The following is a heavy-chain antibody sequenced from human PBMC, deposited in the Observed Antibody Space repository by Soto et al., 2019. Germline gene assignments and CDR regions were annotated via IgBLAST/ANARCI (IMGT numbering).Heavy chain of an antibody. J-gene: IGHJ4*02. CDR1: GGSISNYY. Sequence: SETLSLTCTVSGGSISNYYWSWIRQPPGKGLEWIGYIYYTGSTDYNPSLKSRVTISVDTSNNQFSLKLSSVTAADTAVYYCARGRWPQLPDNWGQGTLVTVS. CDR3: ARGRWPQLPDN. V-gene: IGHV4-59*08. D-gene: IGHD5-12*01. CDR2: IYYTGST.